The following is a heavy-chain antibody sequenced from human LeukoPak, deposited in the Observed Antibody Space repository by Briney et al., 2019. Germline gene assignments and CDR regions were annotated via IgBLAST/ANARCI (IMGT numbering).Heavy chain of an antibody. J-gene: IGHJ5*02. Sequence: PGGSLRLSCAASGFTFSNAWMSWVRQAPGKGLEWVGRIESKTDGGTTDYAAPVKGRFTISRDDSKNTLYLQMNSLKTEDTAVYYCTTAHYDFWSGEAFDPWGQGTLVTVSS. CDR2: IESKTDGGTT. D-gene: IGHD3-3*01. CDR1: GFTFSNAW. CDR3: TTAHYDFWSGEAFDP. V-gene: IGHV3-15*04.